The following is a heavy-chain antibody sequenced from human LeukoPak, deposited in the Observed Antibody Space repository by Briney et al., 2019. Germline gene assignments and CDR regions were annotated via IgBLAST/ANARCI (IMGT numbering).Heavy chain of an antibody. Sequence: ASVKVSCKASGYTFTSYYMHWVRQAPGQGLEWMGIINPSGGSTSYAQKFQGRVTMTRDTSTSTAYMELSSLRTEDTAVYYCARDFLPIGELFPAGYDYWGQGTLVTVSS. CDR3: ARDFLPIGELFPAGYDY. J-gene: IGHJ4*02. CDR1: GYTFTSYY. D-gene: IGHD3-10*01. CDR2: INPSGGST. V-gene: IGHV1-46*01.